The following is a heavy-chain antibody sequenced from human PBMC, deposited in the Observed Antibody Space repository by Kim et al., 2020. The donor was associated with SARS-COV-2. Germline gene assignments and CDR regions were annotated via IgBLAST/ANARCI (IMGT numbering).Heavy chain of an antibody. Sequence: GGSLRLSCAASGFTFSSYWMSWVRQAPGKGLEWVANIKQDGSEKYYVDSVKGRFTISRDNAKNSLYLQMNSLRAEDTAVYYCARFTNRRGNIVVVPAAFFDYWGQGTLVTVSS. CDR1: GFTFSSYW. CDR2: IKQDGSEK. V-gene: IGHV3-7*03. J-gene: IGHJ4*02. D-gene: IGHD2-2*01. CDR3: ARFTNRRGNIVVVPAAFFDY.